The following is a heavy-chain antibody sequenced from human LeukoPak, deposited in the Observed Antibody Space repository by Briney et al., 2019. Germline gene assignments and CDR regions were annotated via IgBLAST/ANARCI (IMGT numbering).Heavy chain of an antibody. V-gene: IGHV3-30*18. CDR3: AKDTYYYGLDYYYGMDV. CDR2: ISYDGSNK. CDR1: GFTFSSYG. J-gene: IGHJ6*04. D-gene: IGHD3-10*01. Sequence: GGTLRLSCAASGFTFSSYGMHWVRQAPGKGLEWVAVISYDGSNKYYADSVKGRFTIFRDNSKNTLYLQMNSLRAEDTAVYYCAKDTYYYGLDYYYGMDVWGKGTTVTVSS.